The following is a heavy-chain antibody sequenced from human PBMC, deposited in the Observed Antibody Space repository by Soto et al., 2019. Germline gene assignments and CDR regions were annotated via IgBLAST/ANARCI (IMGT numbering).Heavy chain of an antibody. J-gene: IGHJ6*03. CDR3: AKATYYDFWSGYSPQYYYYYMDV. CDR2: ISWNSGSI. D-gene: IGHD3-3*01. CDR1: GFTFDDYA. Sequence: GGSLRLSCAASGFTFDDYAMHWVRQAPGKGLEWVSGISWNSGSIGYADSVKGRFTISRDNAKNSLYLQMNSLRAEDTALYYCAKATYYDFWSGYSPQYYYYYMDVWGKGTTVTVSS. V-gene: IGHV3-9*01.